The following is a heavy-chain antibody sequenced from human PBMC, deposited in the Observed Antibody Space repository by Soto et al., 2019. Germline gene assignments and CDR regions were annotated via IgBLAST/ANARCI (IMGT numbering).Heavy chain of an antibody. D-gene: IGHD4-17*01. CDR3: AKDPNGDHIGAFDM. V-gene: IGHV3-23*01. CDR1: GLTFSNYA. CDR2: ISGSSVRT. Sequence: EGQLLESGGGLVQPGGSLRLSCAASGLTFSNYALTWVRQAPGKGLEWVSAISGSSVRTEYADSVKGRFTISRDNSKNTLYLQMNSLRADDTAVYYCAKDPNGDHIGAFDMWGQGTRVTVSS. J-gene: IGHJ3*02.